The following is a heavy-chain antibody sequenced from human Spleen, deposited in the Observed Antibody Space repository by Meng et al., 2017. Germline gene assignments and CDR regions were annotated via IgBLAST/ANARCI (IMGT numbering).Heavy chain of an antibody. Sequence: QVQLVQSGDEVKKPGSSVKVSCKASGGTFSSYAISWVRQAPGQGLEWMGRIDPNNDHTQYAQNFQGRVTMTSDTSISTVYMELNGLRSDDTAVYYCARDEDISAAGKLFGDYWGQGTLVTVSS. J-gene: IGHJ4*02. CDR1: GGTFSSYA. CDR2: IDPNNDHT. D-gene: IGHD6-13*01. CDR3: ARDEDISAAGKLFGDY. V-gene: IGHV1-2*06.